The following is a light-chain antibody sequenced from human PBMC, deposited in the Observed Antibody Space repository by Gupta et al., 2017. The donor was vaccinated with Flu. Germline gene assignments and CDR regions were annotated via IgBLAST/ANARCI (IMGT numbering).Light chain of an antibody. CDR3: QHYGSSPRYS. Sequence: EIVLTQSQGTLSLSPGASATLSCRASQSVNSRYLSWNQQNPGQATRLLSYGASSRATGIPDRFSGSGSGTDFTLTISRLEPEDFAVYYCQHYGSSPRYSFGQGTKLEIK. CDR2: GAS. V-gene: IGKV3-20*01. CDR1: QSVNSRY. J-gene: IGKJ2*03.